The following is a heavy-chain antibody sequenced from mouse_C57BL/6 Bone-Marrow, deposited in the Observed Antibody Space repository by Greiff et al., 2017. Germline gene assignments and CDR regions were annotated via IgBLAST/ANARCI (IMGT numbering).Heavy chain of an antibody. J-gene: IGHJ3*01. D-gene: IGHD2-1*01. Sequence: EVQLQQSGAELVRPGASVKLSCTASGFNIKDDYMHWVKQRPEQGLEWIGWIDPENGDTEYASKFQGKATITADTSSNTAYLQLSSLTSEDTAVYYCTTYRIYYGNLRFAYWGQGTLVTVSA. CDR1: GFNIKDDY. CDR2: IDPENGDT. CDR3: TTYRIYYGNLRFAY. V-gene: IGHV14-4*01.